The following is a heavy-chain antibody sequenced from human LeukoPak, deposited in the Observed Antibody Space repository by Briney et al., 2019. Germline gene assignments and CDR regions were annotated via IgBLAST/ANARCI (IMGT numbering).Heavy chain of an antibody. J-gene: IGHJ4*02. CDR3: ARQAGSFTTFDF. CDR1: SGSISTYY. Sequence: SETLSLTCTVSSGSISTYYWAWIRQPPGKGLEWVGYISYGGSTKYNPSLTRRVTISLDTSKNQFSLELRSMTAADTAIYYCARQAGSFTTFDFWGQGTLVTVSS. D-gene: IGHD1-26*01. V-gene: IGHV4-59*08. CDR2: ISYGGST.